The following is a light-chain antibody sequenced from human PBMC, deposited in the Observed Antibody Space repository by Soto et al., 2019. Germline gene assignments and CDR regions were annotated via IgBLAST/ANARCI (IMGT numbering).Light chain of an antibody. Sequence: SYELTQPPSVSVSPGRTAIITCSGDKLGNKYTCWYQQKPGQSPVLVIYQDNKRPSGIPERFSGSNSGNTATLTISGTQAMDEADYYCQAWDSRSYVVFGGGTKVTVL. CDR3: QAWDSRSYVV. CDR1: KLGNKY. J-gene: IGLJ3*02. V-gene: IGLV3-1*01. CDR2: QDN.